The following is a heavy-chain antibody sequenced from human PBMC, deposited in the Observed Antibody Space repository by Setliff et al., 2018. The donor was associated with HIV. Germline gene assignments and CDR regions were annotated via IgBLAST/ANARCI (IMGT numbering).Heavy chain of an antibody. CDR1: GYTFTGYY. J-gene: IGHJ6*02. V-gene: IGHV1-2*02. CDR3: ARDLDIVVVVAATEYGMDV. CDR2: INPYSGGT. Sequence: ASVKVSCKASGYTFTGYYMHWVRQAPGQGLEWMGWINPYSGGTNYAQKFQGRVTMTRDTSISTAYMELSRMRSDDTAVYYCARDLDIVVVVAATEYGMDVWGQGTTVTVSS. D-gene: IGHD2-15*01.